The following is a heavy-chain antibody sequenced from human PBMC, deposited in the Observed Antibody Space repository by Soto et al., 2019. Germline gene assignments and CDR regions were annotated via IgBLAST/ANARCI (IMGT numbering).Heavy chain of an antibody. Sequence: ASVKVSCKASGYTFTSYYMHWVRQAPGQGLEWMGIINPSGGSTSYAQKFQGRVTMTRDTSTSTVYTELSSLRSEDTAVYYCARSYCGGDCSAKLNIDYRGQGILVTVSS. V-gene: IGHV1-46*01. D-gene: IGHD2-21*02. J-gene: IGHJ4*02. CDR1: GYTFTSYY. CDR2: INPSGGST. CDR3: ARSYCGGDCSAKLNIDY.